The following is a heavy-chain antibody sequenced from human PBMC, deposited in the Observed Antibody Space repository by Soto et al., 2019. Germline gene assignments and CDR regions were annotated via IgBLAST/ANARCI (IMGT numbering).Heavy chain of an antibody. Sequence: SETLSLTCAVYGGSFSGYYWSWIRQPPGKGLEWIGEINHSGSTNYNPSLKSRVTISVDTSKNQFSLKLISVTAADTAVYYCARDPHAAAAGFDYWGQGTLVTVSS. V-gene: IGHV4-34*01. J-gene: IGHJ4*02. CDR3: ARDPHAAAAGFDY. CDR2: INHSGST. CDR1: GGSFSGYY. D-gene: IGHD6-13*01.